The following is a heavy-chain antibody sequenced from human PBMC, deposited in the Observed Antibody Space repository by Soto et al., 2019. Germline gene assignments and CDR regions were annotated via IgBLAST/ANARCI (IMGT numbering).Heavy chain of an antibody. CDR1: GGSISSGDYY. V-gene: IGHV4-30-4*02. J-gene: IGHJ4*02. CDR2: IYYSGST. CDR3: ARALYGDLDY. D-gene: IGHD4-17*01. Sequence: SDTLSLTSTFSGGSISSGDYYWSWIRQPPGKGLEWIGYIYYSGSTYYNPSLKSRVTISVDTSKNQFSLKLSSVTAADTAVYYCARALYGDLDYWGQGTLVTVSS.